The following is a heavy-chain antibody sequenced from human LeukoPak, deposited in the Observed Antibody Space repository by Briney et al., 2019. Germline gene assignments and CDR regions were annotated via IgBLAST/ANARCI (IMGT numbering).Heavy chain of an antibody. V-gene: IGHV1-2*02. CDR3: VRSPTSGTYYNRPFYFDY. Sequence: ASVKVSCKASGYTFTAYLLHSVRQAPGQGLEWMGWINPNRGETDYAQNFQGRVTMTRDTSINTAYMDLNRLRPDDTAVYYCVRSPTSGTYYNRPFYFDYWGQGTLVTVST. CDR2: INPNRGET. J-gene: IGHJ4*02. D-gene: IGHD3-10*01. CDR1: GYTFTAYL.